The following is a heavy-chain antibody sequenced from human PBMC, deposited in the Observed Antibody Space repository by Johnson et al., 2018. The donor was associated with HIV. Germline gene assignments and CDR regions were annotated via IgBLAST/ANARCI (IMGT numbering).Heavy chain of an antibody. CDR1: QFTFSTYD. Sequence: QVQLVESGGGVVQPGRSPRLSCAASQFTFSTYDMHWVRQAPGKGLEWVAFIRYDGSNKYYADSVKGRFTISRDNAKNSLYLQMNSLRAEDTAVYYCARGDGYRRAFDIWGQGTMVTVSS. CDR2: IRYDGSNK. J-gene: IGHJ3*02. CDR3: ARGDGYRRAFDI. D-gene: IGHD1-1*01. V-gene: IGHV3-33*08.